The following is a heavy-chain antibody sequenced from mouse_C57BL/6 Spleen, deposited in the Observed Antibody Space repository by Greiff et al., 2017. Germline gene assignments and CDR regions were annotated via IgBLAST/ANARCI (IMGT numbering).Heavy chain of an antibody. CDR3: AKTTVHWYFHV. CDR2: ISSGSSTI. V-gene: IGHV5-17*01. D-gene: IGHD1-1*01. J-gene: IGHJ1*03. Sequence: VQLQQSGGGLVKPGGSLKLSCAASGFTFSDYGMHWVRQAPEKGLEWVAYISSGSSTIYYADTVKGRFTISRDNAKNTLFLQMTSLRSEDTAMYYCAKTTVHWYFHVWGTGTTVTVSS. CDR1: GFTFSDYG.